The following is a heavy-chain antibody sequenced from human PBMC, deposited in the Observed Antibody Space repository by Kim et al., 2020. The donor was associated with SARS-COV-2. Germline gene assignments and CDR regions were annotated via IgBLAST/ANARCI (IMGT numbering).Heavy chain of an antibody. J-gene: IGHJ5*02. Sequence: KSRVTISVDTSKNQFSLKLGSVTAADTAVYYCARVRPLYYYDSSGSGFDPWGQGTLVTVSS. V-gene: IGHV4-31*02. D-gene: IGHD3-22*01. CDR3: ARVRPLYYYDSSGSGFDP.